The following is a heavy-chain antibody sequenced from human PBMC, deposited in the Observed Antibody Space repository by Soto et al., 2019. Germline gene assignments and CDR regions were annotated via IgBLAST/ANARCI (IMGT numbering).Heavy chain of an antibody. Sequence: PSETLSLTCAVYGGSFSGYYWSWIRQPPGKGLEWIGEINHSGSTNYNPSLKSRVTISVDTSKNQFSLKLSSVTAADTAVYYCARAPGVSSGYYFDYWGQGTLVTVSA. V-gene: IGHV4-34*01. CDR1: GGSFSGYY. D-gene: IGHD3-22*01. CDR2: INHSGST. J-gene: IGHJ4*02. CDR3: ARAPGVSSGYYFDY.